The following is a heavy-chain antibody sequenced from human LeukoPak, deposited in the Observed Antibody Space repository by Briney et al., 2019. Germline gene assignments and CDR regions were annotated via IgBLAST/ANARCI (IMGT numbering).Heavy chain of an antibody. J-gene: IGHJ5*02. D-gene: IGHD5-18*01. CDR1: GFTFSTYA. Sequence: GGSLRLSCAASGFTFSTYAMIWVRQAPGKGLEWVSGISGSDGGTYYADSVKGRITISRDNSKNRLDLQMNSLRAEDTAVYYCAKGGIQLWSGGGFDPWGQGTLVTVSS. CDR3: AKGGIQLWSGGGFDP. V-gene: IGHV3-23*01. CDR2: ISGSDGGT.